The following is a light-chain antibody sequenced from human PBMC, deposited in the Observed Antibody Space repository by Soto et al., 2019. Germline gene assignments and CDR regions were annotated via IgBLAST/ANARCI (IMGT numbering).Light chain of an antibody. V-gene: IGKV4-1*01. CDR2: WAS. Sequence: DIVMTQAPHSLAVSRGEWATIKCKSSQSLLYNVNNKNYLGWYKQKAGQPPKLXLYWASYRESGVPDRFSGSGSGTDFALTISSLQAEDVEVYYCQQYYDTPWTFGQGTKVDIK. CDR1: QSLLYNVNNKNY. CDR3: QQYYDTPWT. J-gene: IGKJ1*01.